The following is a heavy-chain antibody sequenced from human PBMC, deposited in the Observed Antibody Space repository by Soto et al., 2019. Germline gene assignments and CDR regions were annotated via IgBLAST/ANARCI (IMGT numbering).Heavy chain of an antibody. CDR1: GFSLSTSGVG. D-gene: IGHD4-17*01. V-gene: IGHV2-5*02. J-gene: IGHJ4*02. CDR3: APYGHYEVRVLFDY. Sequence: QITLKESGPPLVKPTQTLTLTCTFSGFSLSTSGVGVGWLRQPPGKALEWLALIYWDDDKRYSPSLKSRLTITKDTSKNQVVLTMTNMDPVDTAKYYCAPYGHYEVRVLFDYWGQGTLVTVSS. CDR2: IYWDDDK.